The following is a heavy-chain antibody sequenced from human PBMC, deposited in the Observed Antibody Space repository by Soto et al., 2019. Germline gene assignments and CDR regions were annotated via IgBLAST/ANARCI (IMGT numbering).Heavy chain of an antibody. CDR3: AKLTYPSDSTGYYYERVSGWIDS. CDR1: GFTFSSYA. Sequence: EVQLLESGGGLIQPGGSLRLSCAASGFTFSSYAMSWVRQAPGKGLEWVSGISASGGTANLADSVEGRCTISRDNSKSTLYLRMNSLRAADTAVYYCAKLTYPSDSTGYYYERVSGWIDSWGQGTLVTVPS. J-gene: IGHJ5*01. CDR2: ISASGGTA. D-gene: IGHD3-22*01. V-gene: IGHV3-23*01.